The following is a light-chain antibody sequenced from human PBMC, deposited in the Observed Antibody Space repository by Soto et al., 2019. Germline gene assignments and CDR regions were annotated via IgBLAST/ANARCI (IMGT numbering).Light chain of an antibody. CDR2: ATS. CDR3: QQSYSSTWT. V-gene: IGKV1-39*01. J-gene: IGKJ1*01. Sequence: DIQMTQSPSSLSVSIGDRVTITCRAGQSIGNYLNWYQQKPGKAPNLLIYATSSLQSGVPSRFSGSGSGTEFTLTISSLQREDFAIYYCQQSYSSTWTFGQGTKVEIK. CDR1: QSIGNY.